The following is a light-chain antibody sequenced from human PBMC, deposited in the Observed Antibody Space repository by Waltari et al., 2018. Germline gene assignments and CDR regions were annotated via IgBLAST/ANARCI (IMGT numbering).Light chain of an antibody. V-gene: IGLV4-69*01. J-gene: IGLJ2*01. Sequence: QLVRTQSPSAAASLGASVKLTCTRSSGHSDYAIAWHQQQPRKGPRYLMKLNSDGSHNQADVIPDRFSGSSSGPHRYLTISRLQSEDAADSYCHACRSGILVFAGGPQLTVL. CDR2: LNSDGSH. CDR3: HACRSGILV. CDR1: SGHSDYA.